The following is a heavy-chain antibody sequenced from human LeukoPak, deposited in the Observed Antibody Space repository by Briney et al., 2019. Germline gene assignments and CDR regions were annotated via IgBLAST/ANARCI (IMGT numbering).Heavy chain of an antibody. D-gene: IGHD6-19*01. J-gene: IGHJ5*02. Sequence: GESLKISCKGSGYSFTSYWIGWVRQMPGKGLERMGIIYPGDSDTRYSPSFQGQVTISADKSISTAYLQWSSLKASDTAMYYCARQGSSGWFESRNWFDPWGQGTLVTVSS. CDR2: IYPGDSDT. CDR3: ARQGSSGWFESRNWFDP. CDR1: GYSFTSYW. V-gene: IGHV5-51*01.